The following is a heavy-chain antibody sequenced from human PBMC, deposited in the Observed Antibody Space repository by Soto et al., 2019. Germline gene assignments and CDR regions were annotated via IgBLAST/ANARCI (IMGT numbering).Heavy chain of an antibody. CDR2: ISTDGSTA. CDR3: VRGGTSGWV. V-gene: IGHV3-74*01. D-gene: IGHD6-19*01. CDR1: GITFSSYW. J-gene: IGHJ4*02. Sequence: DVQLVQSGGGLVQPGGSLRLSCAASGITFSSYWMHWVRQTPGKGLLWVSVISTDGSTATYADSVKGRFTTSRDNAKNTLYLQMNSLRAEDTAVYYCVRGGTSGWVWGQGTLVTVSS.